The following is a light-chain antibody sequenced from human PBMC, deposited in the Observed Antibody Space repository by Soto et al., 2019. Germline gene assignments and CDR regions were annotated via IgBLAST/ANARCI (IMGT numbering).Light chain of an antibody. V-gene: IGLV1-44*01. Sequence: QSALTQPPSASGTPGQRVSISCPGSSSNIGSNTVHWYQQLPGTAPKLLIYSNNQRPSGVPDRFSGSKSGTSASLAISGLQSEDEADYYCAAWDDSLNGVVFGGGTKLTVL. CDR3: AAWDDSLNGVV. CDR2: SNN. J-gene: IGLJ2*01. CDR1: SSNIGSNT.